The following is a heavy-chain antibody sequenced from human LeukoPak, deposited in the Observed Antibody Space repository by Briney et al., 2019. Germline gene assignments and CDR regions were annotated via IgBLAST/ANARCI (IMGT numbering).Heavy chain of an antibody. J-gene: IGHJ4*02. CDR2: IYPYDSEI. CDR3: ARPNWARRYFDY. Sequence: GESLKISCKGSGYIFTSYSIAWVRQMPGKGLEWMGVIYPYDSEIRYSPSFQGQVTISADKSISTAYLQWSSLKASDTAMYYCARPNWARRYFDYWGQGTLVTGSS. CDR1: GYIFTSYS. D-gene: IGHD7-27*01. V-gene: IGHV5-51*01.